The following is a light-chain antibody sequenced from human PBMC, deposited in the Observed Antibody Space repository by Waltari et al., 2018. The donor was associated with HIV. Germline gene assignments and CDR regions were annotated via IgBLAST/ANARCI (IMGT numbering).Light chain of an antibody. Sequence: QSALTQPASVSGSPGQSITISCTGTSSDVGGSNYVSWYQQHPGKAPKLLIYEVSNRPSGFSNRFSGSKSGNTASLTISGLQAEDEADYYCSSYTSSSTLVFGGGTKLTVL. J-gene: IGLJ2*01. V-gene: IGLV2-14*01. CDR3: SSYTSSSTLV. CDR2: EVS. CDR1: SSDVGGSNY.